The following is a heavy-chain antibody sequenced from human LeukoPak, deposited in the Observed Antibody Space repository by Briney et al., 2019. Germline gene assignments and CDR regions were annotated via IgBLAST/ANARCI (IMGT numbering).Heavy chain of an antibody. CDR1: GFTFSDYY. V-gene: IGHV3-11*04. J-gene: IGHJ4*02. CDR3: ARVRYCDSSSCYSYFDY. Sequence: GGSLRLSCAASGFTFSDYYMSWIRQAPGKGLEWVSYISSSGSTIYYADSVKGRFTISRDNAKSTLYLQMNSLRAEDTAMYYCARVRYCDSSSCYSYFDYWGQGTLVTVSS. D-gene: IGHD2-2*02. CDR2: ISSSGSTI.